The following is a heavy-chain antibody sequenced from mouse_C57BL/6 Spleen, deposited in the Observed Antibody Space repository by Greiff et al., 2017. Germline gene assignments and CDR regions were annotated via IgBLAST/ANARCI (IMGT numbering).Heavy chain of an antibody. CDR1: GYTFTDYY. CDR2: INPNNGGT. D-gene: IGHD1-1*01. V-gene: IGHV1-26*01. Sequence: VQLQQSGPELVKPGASVKISCKASGYTFTDYYMNWVKQSHGKSLEWIGDINPNNGGTSYNQKFKGKATLTVDKSSSTAYMELRSLTSEDPAVYYCARAVNYFDYWGQGTTLTVSS. J-gene: IGHJ2*01. CDR3: ARAVNYFDY.